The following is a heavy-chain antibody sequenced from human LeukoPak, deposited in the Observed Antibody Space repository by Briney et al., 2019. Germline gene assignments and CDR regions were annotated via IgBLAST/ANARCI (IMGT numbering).Heavy chain of an antibody. CDR2: INPNSGGT. V-gene: IGHV1-2*02. CDR1: GYTFTDYY. Sequence: ASVKVSCKASGYTFTDYYMHWVRQAPGQGLEWMGWINPNSGGTNYAQKFQGRVAMTRDTSTSTAYMDLTRLTSDDTAVYYCARDGTKAFDLWGQGTMVTVSS. J-gene: IGHJ3*01. CDR3: ARDGTKAFDL.